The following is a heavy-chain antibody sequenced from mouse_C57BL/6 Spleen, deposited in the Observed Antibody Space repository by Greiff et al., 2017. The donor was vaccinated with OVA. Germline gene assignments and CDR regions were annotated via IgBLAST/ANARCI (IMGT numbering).Heavy chain of an antibody. V-gene: IGHV5-17*01. CDR2: ISSGSSTI. J-gene: IGHJ4*01. D-gene: IGHD4-1*01. CDR1: GFTFSDYG. CDR3: ARGRLGRGYAMDY. Sequence: EVKLVESGGGLVKPGGSLKLSCAASGFTFSDYGMHWVRQAPEKGLEWVAYISSGSSTIYYADTVKGRFTISRDNAKNTLFLQMTSLRSEDTAMYYCARGRLGRGYAMDYWGQGTSVTVSS.